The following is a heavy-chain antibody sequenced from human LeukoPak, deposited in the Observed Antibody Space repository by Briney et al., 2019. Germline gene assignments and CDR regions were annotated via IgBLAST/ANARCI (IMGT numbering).Heavy chain of an antibody. Sequence: SETLSLTCNVSGASIIDYYWNWVRQPPGKGLEWIGYISYSGSTDYNPSLKSRVTISVDTSKNQFSLKLSSVTAADTAVYYCAREGEYCSGGSCLDYWGQGTLVTVSS. CDR1: GASIIDYY. D-gene: IGHD2-15*01. CDR3: AREGEYCSGGSCLDY. V-gene: IGHV4-59*01. CDR2: ISYSGST. J-gene: IGHJ4*02.